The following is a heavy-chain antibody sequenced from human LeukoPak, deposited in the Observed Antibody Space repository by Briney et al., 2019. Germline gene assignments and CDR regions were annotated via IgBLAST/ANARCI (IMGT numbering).Heavy chain of an antibody. Sequence: SQTLSHTCAISGDSVSSNSAAWNWFRQSPSRGLEWLGRTYYRSKWYNDYAVSVKSRVTINPDTSKNQFSLQLNSVTPDDTAVYYCARAINWGIHDYWGQGTLVTVSS. J-gene: IGHJ4*02. CDR1: GDSVSSNSAA. D-gene: IGHD3-16*01. CDR3: ARAINWGIHDY. V-gene: IGHV6-1*01. CDR2: TYYRSKWYN.